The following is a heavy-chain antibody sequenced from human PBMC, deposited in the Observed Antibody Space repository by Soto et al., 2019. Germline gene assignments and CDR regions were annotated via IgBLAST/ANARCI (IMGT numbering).Heavy chain of an antibody. Sequence: EVQLLESGGGLVQPGGSLRLSCAASGFTFSSCAMNWVRQAPGKGLEWDSTISGSGSHTYYADSVKGRFTISRGNSENTLYLHMNSLRADDTAVYYCVKDRTGYHQPFDSWGQGTLITVSS. J-gene: IGHJ4*02. D-gene: IGHD5-12*01. V-gene: IGHV3-23*01. CDR2: ISGSGSHT. CDR1: GFTFSSCA. CDR3: VKDRTGYHQPFDS.